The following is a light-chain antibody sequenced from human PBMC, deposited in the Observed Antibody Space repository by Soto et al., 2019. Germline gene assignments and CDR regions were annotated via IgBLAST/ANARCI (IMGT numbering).Light chain of an antibody. V-gene: IGKV3-15*01. CDR1: QSVSSN. CDR3: QQYNSWLWT. J-gene: IGKJ1*01. CDR2: GAS. Sequence: EIVMTQSPATLSVSPGERATLSCRASQSVSSNLAWYQQKPGQAPRLLIYGASTRATGIPARFSGSGSGTEFTLIISSLQSEDSAVYYCQQYNSWLWTFGQGTKVDSK.